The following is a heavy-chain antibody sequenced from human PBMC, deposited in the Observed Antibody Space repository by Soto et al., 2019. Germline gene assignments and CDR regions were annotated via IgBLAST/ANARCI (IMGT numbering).Heavy chain of an antibody. D-gene: IGHD3-16*02. Sequence: QVQLQESGPGLVKPSETLSLTCTVSGGSISSYYWSWIRQPPGKRLEWIGYIYYSGSTNYNPSLKSRVTISVDTSKNQFSLKLSSVTAADTAVYYCARSLRQYYYYYYMDVWGKGTTVTVSS. CDR2: IYYSGST. J-gene: IGHJ6*03. CDR3: ARSLRQYYYYYYMDV. V-gene: IGHV4-59*01. CDR1: GGSISSYY.